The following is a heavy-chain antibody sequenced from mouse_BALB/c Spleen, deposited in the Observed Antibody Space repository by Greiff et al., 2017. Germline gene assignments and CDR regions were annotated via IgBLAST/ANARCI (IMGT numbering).Heavy chain of an antibody. CDR1: GFSLTSYG. Sequence: VKLVESGPGLVAPSQSLSITCTVSGFSLTSYGVHWVRQPPGKGLEWLGVIWAGGSTNYNSALMSRLSISKDNSKSQVFLKMNSLQTDDTAMYYCTRGRYEALFAYWGQGTLVTVSA. J-gene: IGHJ3*01. CDR3: TRGRYEALFAY. CDR2: IWAGGST. V-gene: IGHV2-9*02. D-gene: IGHD2-14*01.